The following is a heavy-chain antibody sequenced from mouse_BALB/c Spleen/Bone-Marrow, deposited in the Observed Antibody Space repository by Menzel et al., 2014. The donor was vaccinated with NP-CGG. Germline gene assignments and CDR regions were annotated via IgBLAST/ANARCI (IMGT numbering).Heavy chain of an antibody. V-gene: IGHV1-18*01. CDR1: GYTFTDYY. J-gene: IGHJ3*01. CDR3: AREYGSSYVAY. CDR2: INPNNGDT. Sequence: VQLQQSGPELVKPGASVKMSCKASGYTFTDYYMQWVNQSRGKCLEWIGDINPNNGDTFFNQQFKGKATLTVDKSSSQDNLQLSSLTTEDAADYYFAREYGSSYVAYWGQGTLVTGSA. D-gene: IGHD1-1*01.